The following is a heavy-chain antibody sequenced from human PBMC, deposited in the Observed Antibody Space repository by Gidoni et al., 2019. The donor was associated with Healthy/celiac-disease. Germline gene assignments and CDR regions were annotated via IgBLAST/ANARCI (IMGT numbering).Heavy chain of an antibody. CDR2: ISWNSGSI. V-gene: IGHV3-9*01. CDR3: AKGSQQQLVRWFDP. CDR1: GFTFDDYA. Sequence: EVQLVESGGGLVQPGRSLRLSCAASGFTFDDYAMHWARQAPGKGLEWVSGISWNSGSIGYADSVKSRFTISRDNAKNSLYLQMNSLRAEDTALYYCAKGSQQQLVRWFDPWGLGTLVTVSS. J-gene: IGHJ5*02. D-gene: IGHD6-13*01.